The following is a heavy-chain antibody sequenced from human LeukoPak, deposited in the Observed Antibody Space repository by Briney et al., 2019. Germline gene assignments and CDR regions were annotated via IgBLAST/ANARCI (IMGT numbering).Heavy chain of an antibody. CDR1: VYTFTSYG. V-gene: IGHV1-18*01. CDR3: ARESGEGGYFDWLPFPARTYYYYGMDV. CDR2: ISAYNGNT. D-gene: IGHD3-9*01. Sequence: ASVKVSCKASVYTFTSYGISWVRQAPGQGLEWMGWISAYNGNTNYAQKLQGRVTMTTDTSTSTAYMELRSLRSDDTAVYYCARESGEGGYFDWLPFPARTYYYYGMDVWGRGTTVTVSS. J-gene: IGHJ6*02.